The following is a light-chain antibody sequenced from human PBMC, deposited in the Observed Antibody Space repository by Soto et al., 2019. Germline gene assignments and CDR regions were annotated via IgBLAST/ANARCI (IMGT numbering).Light chain of an antibody. V-gene: IGKV1-12*02. CDR3: QQANSFPFT. CDR2: AAS. J-gene: IGKJ4*01. Sequence: DIQMTQSPSSESASVGDSVTITCRASQDIGTWLAWYQQKPGKAPSLLIYAASSLQSGVPSRFSGSGSGTDFTLTISSLQPEDFATYYCQQANSFPFTFGGGTKVEIK. CDR1: QDIGTW.